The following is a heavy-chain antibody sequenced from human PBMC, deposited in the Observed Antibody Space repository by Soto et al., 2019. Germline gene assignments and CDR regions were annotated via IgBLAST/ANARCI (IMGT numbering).Heavy chain of an antibody. CDR3: ARGGNSSSWFHRYYYYGMDV. Sequence: PAGSLRLSCAASGFTFSSHDMHWVRQATGKGLEWVSAIGTAGDTYYPGSVKGRFTISRENAKNSLYLHMNSLRAGDTAVYYCARGGNSSSWFHRYYYYGMDVWGQGTTVTVSS. D-gene: IGHD6-13*01. CDR1: GFTFSSHD. V-gene: IGHV3-13*01. CDR2: IGTAGDT. J-gene: IGHJ6*02.